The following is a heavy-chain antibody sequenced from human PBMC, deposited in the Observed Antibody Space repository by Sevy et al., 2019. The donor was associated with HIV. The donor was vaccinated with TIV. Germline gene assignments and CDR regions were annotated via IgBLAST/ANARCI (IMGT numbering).Heavy chain of an antibody. D-gene: IGHD3-16*01. CDR2: ITPSGDTT. V-gene: IGHV1-46*01. Sequence: ASVKVSCKAAGYNFTSYYIYWVRQAPGQGLEWMGIITPSGDTTTYSQKFQGRVTMTSDTSTSTVYMELSSLRYDDTAVYYCTRVRSFGFEYWGQGTLVTVSS. CDR1: GYNFTSYY. CDR3: TRVRSFGFEY. J-gene: IGHJ4*02.